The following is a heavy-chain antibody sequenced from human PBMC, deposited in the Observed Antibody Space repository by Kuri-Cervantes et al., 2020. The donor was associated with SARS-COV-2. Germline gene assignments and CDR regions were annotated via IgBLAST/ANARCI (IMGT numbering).Heavy chain of an antibody. J-gene: IGHJ6*02. CDR2: ISAHSTTI. D-gene: IGHD3-22*01. CDR3: AREQYYYDSSAYSSLGHYGVDV. V-gene: IGHV3-48*01. CDR1: GFTFSNYD. Sequence: GGSLRLSCAPSGFTFSNYDMHWVRQAPGKGLEWVAYISAHSTTIKYADSVKGRFAISRDNANNSLYLQMSSLRAEDTAMYYCAREQYYYDSSAYSSLGHYGVDVWGQGTTVTVSS.